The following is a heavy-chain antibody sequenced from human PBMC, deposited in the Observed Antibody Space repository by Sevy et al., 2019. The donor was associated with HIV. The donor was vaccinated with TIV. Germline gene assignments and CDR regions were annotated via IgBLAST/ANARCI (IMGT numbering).Heavy chain of an antibody. CDR2: YSPEDAET. D-gene: IGHD3-3*01. J-gene: IGHJ6*02. CDR3: ARVGGYDFWSGSLEYYYYYGMDV. Sequence: ASVKVSCKVSESSLSKLSIHWVRQAPGKGLEWMGGYSPEDAETFYAQKLEGRVTMTEDTSTDTAYMELSSLTSEDTAVYYCARVGGYDFWSGSLEYYYYYGMDVWGQGTTVTVSS. V-gene: IGHV1-24*01. CDR1: ESSLSKLS.